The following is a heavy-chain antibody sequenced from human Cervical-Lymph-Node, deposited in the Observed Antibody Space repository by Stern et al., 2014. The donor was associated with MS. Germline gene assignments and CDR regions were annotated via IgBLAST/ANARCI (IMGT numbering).Heavy chain of an antibody. V-gene: IGHV1-69*01. J-gene: IGHJ5*02. CDR3: ARHLGSHESGWFDP. CDR1: GGTLISYP. CDR2: IMPILGTS. D-gene: IGHD1-26*01. Sequence: VQLVQSGAEVKKPGSSVKVSCQASGGTLISYPISWVRQAPGQGLEWLGGIMPILGTSNYAHKFQGRVTITADESTTTIYMELRSLKSEDTAVYYCARHLGSHESGWFDPWGQGTLVPVSS.